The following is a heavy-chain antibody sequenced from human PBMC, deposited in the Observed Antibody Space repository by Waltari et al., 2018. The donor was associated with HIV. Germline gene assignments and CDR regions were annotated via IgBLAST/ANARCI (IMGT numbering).Heavy chain of an antibody. CDR1: GFTFTTYW. CDR3: ARIGTFPHNYAIDF. Sequence: EVQLMESGGGLVQSGGSQRLSCAASGFTFTTYWMSWVRQTPGKGLEWVAYIKDDGSEKYYMDSVKGRFTISRDNAKNSMFLQMNSLRAEDTAVYYCARIGTFPHNYAIDFWGQGTTVTVSS. D-gene: IGHD1-26*01. J-gene: IGHJ6*02. V-gene: IGHV3-7*01. CDR2: IKDDGSEK.